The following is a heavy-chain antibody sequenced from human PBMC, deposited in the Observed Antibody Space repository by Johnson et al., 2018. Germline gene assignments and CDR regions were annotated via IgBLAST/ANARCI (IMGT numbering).Heavy chain of an antibody. V-gene: IGHV3-73*02. CDR1: GFSFSDSA. J-gene: IGHJ4*02. D-gene: IGHD6-19*01. CDR3: TRHESLVSSSGWYYFDR. Sequence: EVQLQESGGGLVQPGGSLKLSCAASGFSFSDSAVHWVRQASGKGLEWVGRIKSKAGNYATAYGASVTGRFTISRDDSKNTAHLHMNSLKSEDTAVYYCTRHESLVSSSGWYYFDRWGQGTLVTVSS. CDR2: IKSKAGNYAT.